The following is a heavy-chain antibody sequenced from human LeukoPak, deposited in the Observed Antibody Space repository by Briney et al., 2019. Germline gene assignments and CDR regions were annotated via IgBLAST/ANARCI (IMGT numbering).Heavy chain of an antibody. CDR2: IKSKTDGGTT. J-gene: IGHJ4*02. CDR1: GFTFSNAW. Sequence: GGSLILSCAASGFTFSNAWMSWVRQAPGKGLERVGRIKSKTDGGTTVYAAPVKGRFSISRDDSKNTLYLQMNSLKTEDTAVYYCTTELAAAGRFEYWGQGTLVTVSS. V-gene: IGHV3-15*01. D-gene: IGHD6-13*01. CDR3: TTELAAAGRFEY.